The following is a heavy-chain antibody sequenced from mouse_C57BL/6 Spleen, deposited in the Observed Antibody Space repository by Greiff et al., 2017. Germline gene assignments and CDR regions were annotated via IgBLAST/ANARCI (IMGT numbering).Heavy chain of an antibody. CDR3: ARDYYGSSVYYFDY. Sequence: VQLQQSGAELVRPGASVKLSCKASGYTFTDYYINWVKQRPGQGLEWIARIYPGSGNTYYNEKFKGKATLTAEKSSSTAYMQLSSLTSEDSAVYFCARDYYGSSVYYFDYWGQGTTLTVSS. CDR1: GYTFTDYY. D-gene: IGHD1-1*01. CDR2: IYPGSGNT. V-gene: IGHV1-76*01. J-gene: IGHJ2*01.